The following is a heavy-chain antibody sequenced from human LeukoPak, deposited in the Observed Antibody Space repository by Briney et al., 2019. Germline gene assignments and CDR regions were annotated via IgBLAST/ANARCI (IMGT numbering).Heavy chain of an antibody. D-gene: IGHD3-10*01. Sequence: SEVLSLTCTVSGGSISSGGYYWSWIRQHPGKGLEWLGYIYYSGSTYYNPSLNSRVTISVDTSKNHFSLRLSSVTAADTAVYYCARSRFPYSSGSYFDYWGQGTLVTVSS. V-gene: IGHV4-31*03. J-gene: IGHJ4*02. CDR1: GGSISSGGYY. CDR3: ARSRFPYSSGSYFDY. CDR2: IYYSGST.